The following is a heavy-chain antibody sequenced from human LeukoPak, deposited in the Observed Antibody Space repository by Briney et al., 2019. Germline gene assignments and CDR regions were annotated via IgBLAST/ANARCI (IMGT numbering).Heavy chain of an antibody. CDR2: ITASGTAM. CDR1: GFTFSSYS. CDR3: ASSGSYRFDY. Sequence: PGGSLRLSCAASGFTFSSYSMNWVRQAPGKGLEWVSHITASGTAMFYADSVKGRFTNSRDNAKNSLYLQMNSLRDEDTAVYYCASSGSYRFDYWGQGTLVTVSS. D-gene: IGHD1-26*01. J-gene: IGHJ4*02. V-gene: IGHV3-48*02.